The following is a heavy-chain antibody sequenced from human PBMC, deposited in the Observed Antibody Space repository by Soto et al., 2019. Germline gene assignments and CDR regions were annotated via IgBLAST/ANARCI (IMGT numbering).Heavy chain of an antibody. CDR1: GGSFSGYY. D-gene: IGHD5-18*01. V-gene: IGHV4-34*01. CDR2: INHSGST. CDR3: ARGGGYKDGDNWFDP. J-gene: IGHJ5*02. Sequence: QVQLQQWGAGLLKPSETLSLTCAVYGGSFSGYYWSWIRQPPGKGLEWIGEINHSGSTNYNPSLKSRGTISVDTSKNQFSLKLSSVTAADTAVYYCARGGGYKDGDNWFDPWGQGTLVTVSS.